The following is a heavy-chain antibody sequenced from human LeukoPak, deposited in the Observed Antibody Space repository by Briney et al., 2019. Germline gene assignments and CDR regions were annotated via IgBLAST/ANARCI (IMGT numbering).Heavy chain of an antibody. Sequence: QTGGSLRLSCAASGFTFSSYAMSWVRQAPGKGLEWVSAISGSGGSTYYADSVKGRFTISRDNSKNTLYLQMNSLRAEDTAVYYCAKQSFPRDLLDYWGQGTLVTVSS. CDR3: AKQSFPRDLLDY. V-gene: IGHV3-23*01. D-gene: IGHD2-21*02. J-gene: IGHJ4*02. CDR1: GFTFSSYA. CDR2: ISGSGGST.